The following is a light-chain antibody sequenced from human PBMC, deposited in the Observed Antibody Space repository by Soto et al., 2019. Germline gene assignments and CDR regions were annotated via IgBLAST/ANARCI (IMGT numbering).Light chain of an antibody. CDR2: GAS. CDR3: QQYNSSPPEFT. J-gene: IGKJ3*01. CDR1: QSISSSY. V-gene: IGKV3-20*01. Sequence: EIVLTQSPGTLSVSPGARVTLSCRASQSISSSYLAWYQQRPGQAPRLLIFGASYRATGIPDRFSGSGSGTDFTLTISKLEPEDFAVYYCQQYNSSPPEFTVGPGTKVDSK.